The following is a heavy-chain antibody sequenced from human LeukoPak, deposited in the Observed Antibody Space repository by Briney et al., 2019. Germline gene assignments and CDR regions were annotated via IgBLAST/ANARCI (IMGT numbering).Heavy chain of an antibody. D-gene: IGHD4-17*01. J-gene: IGHJ5*02. CDR3: ARGPLTMTRGFDP. CDR1: GGSINIYY. Sequence: SETLSLTCTVSGGSINIYYWSWIRQPAGKGLEWIGRIYTSGSTSYNPSLKTRVTMSVDTSKNLFSLKLSSVTAADTAVYYCARGPLTMTRGFDPWGQGTLVTVSS. V-gene: IGHV4-4*07. CDR2: IYTSGST.